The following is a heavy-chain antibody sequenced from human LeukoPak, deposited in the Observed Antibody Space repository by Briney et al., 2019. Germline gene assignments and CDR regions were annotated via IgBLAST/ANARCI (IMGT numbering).Heavy chain of an antibody. Sequence: GGSLRLSCGASGFSFSSYWMHWVHQAPGKGLMWVSRVNNDGSSTTYADSVEGRFTISRDNARNTLYLQMNSLRAEDTAVYYCARSSYPYYFDYWGQGTLVTVSS. CDR2: VNNDGSST. CDR3: ARSSYPYYFDY. CDR1: GFSFSSYW. V-gene: IGHV3-74*01. J-gene: IGHJ4*02. D-gene: IGHD6-19*01.